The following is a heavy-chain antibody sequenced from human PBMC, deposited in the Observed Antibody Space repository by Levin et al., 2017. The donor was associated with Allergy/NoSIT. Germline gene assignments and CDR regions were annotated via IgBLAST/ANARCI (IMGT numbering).Heavy chain of an antibody. D-gene: IGHD3-10*01. V-gene: IGHV3-9*01. Sequence: GGSLRLSCAASGFTFDDYAMHWVRQAPGKGLEWVSGISWNSGSIGYADSVKGRFTISRDNAKNSLYLQMNSLRTEDTALYYCARDNIGLPDAFDIWGQGTMVCVSS. CDR1: GFTFDDYA. CDR2: ISWNSGSI. J-gene: IGHJ3*02. CDR3: ARDNIGLPDAFDI.